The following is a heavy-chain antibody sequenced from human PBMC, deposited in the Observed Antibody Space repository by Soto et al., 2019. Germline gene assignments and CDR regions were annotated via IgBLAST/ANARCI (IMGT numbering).Heavy chain of an antibody. CDR1: GGSISSYY. D-gene: IGHD6-13*01. Sequence: PSETLSLTCTVSGGSISSYYWIWIRQPPGKGLEWIGYIYYSGSTNYNPSLKSRVTISVDTSKNQFSLKLSSVTAADTAVYYCARGDSSYIFDYWGQGTPVTVSS. CDR3: ARGDSSYIFDY. V-gene: IGHV4-59*01. CDR2: IYYSGST. J-gene: IGHJ4*02.